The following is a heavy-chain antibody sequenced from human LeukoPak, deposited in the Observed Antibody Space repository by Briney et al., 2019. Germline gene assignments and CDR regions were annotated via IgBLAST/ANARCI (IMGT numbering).Heavy chain of an antibody. CDR2: IYYSGST. J-gene: IGHJ4*02. D-gene: IGHD6-19*01. Sequence: SETLSLTCTVSGGSISTDYWSWIRQPPGKGLEWIGYIYYSGSTNCNPSLKSRVTISIDTSKKQFSLKLSSVTAADTALYYCARVKVIGSGCYLFDYWGQGTLVTVSS. CDR1: GGSISTDY. V-gene: IGHV4-59*01. CDR3: ARVKVIGSGCYLFDY.